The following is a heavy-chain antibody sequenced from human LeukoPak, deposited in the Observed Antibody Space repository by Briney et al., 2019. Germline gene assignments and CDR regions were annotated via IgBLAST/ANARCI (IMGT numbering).Heavy chain of an antibody. CDR1: GFTFNGYW. Sequence: GGSLRLSCAAPGFTFNGYWMNWVRQAPGEGLECVAPIKQDGSETYYVDSVRGRFTISRDNTKSSLFLQMNALRPDDTAVYYCASPPLGYCSSTSGRFDYWGQGTLVTVSS. J-gene: IGHJ4*02. V-gene: IGHV3-7*01. D-gene: IGHD2-2*03. CDR3: ASPPLGYCSSTSGRFDY. CDR2: IKQDGSET.